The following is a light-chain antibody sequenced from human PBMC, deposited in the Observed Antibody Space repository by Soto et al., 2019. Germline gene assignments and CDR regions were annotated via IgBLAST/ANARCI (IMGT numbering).Light chain of an antibody. J-gene: IGKJ4*01. CDR2: DVS. CDR1: QSVSTY. V-gene: IGKV3-11*01. Sequence: EFVLTQSPATLSLSPGERATLSCRASQSVSTYLAWYQQKPGQAPRLLIYDVSNRATGMPARFSGSGSGTDFTLTISSLEPEDFAVYYCQQRGTFGGGTKVEIK. CDR3: QQRGT.